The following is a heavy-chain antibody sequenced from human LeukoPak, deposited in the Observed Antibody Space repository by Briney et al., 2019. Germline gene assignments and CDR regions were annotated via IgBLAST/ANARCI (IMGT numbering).Heavy chain of an antibody. CDR2: FAGSDTTK. CDR1: GFDFGAYE. CDR3: TTLGYHLDS. D-gene: IGHD3-22*01. Sequence: GGSLRLSCAASGFDFGAYEMNWVRQAPGKGLEWVAYFAGSDTTKYYADSVRGRFTISRDNAKKSLYLQMNSLRAEDTALYYCTTLGYHLDSWCQGTLVTVSS. J-gene: IGHJ4*02. V-gene: IGHV3-48*03.